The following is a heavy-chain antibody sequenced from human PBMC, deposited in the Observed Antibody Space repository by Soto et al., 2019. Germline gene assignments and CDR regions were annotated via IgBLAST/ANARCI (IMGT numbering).Heavy chain of an antibody. V-gene: IGHV3-48*03. CDR3: ARDLSDGSWLQSDPFDI. D-gene: IGHD3-10*01. CDR1: VFRFSDVE. Sequence: PGGSLRLSCAASVFRFSDVEMNWVRQARGKGLKWVSYISISSSTIYYADSVKGRFTVSRGNAKNSLYLQMNSLRAEDTAVYYCARDLSDGSWLQSDPFDIWGQGTMVTVSS. J-gene: IGHJ3*02. CDR2: ISISSSTI.